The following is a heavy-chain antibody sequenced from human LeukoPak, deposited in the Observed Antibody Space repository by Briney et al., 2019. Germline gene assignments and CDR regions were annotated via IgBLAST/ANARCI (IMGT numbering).Heavy chain of an antibody. CDR1: GFTFSSYA. V-gene: IGHV3-23*01. CDR2: IGAGGTFT. D-gene: IGHD4-17*01. CDR3: AKDPEGMTTVTTGYFDY. J-gene: IGHJ4*02. Sequence: GGSLRLSCTASGFTFSSYAMNWVRQAPGKGLEWVSGIGAGGTFTYYADSVKGRFTISRDNSRNTLYLQMNSLRAEDTAVYYCAKDPEGMTTVTTGYFDYWGQGSLVTVSS.